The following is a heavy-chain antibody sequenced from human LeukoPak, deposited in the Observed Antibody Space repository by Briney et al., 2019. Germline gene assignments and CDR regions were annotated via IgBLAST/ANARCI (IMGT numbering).Heavy chain of an antibody. D-gene: IGHD4-17*01. V-gene: IGHV1-2*02. Sequence: ASVKVSCKASGYSFSDTYMHWVRQAPGQGLEWMGWINPNSGGTDYAQKFQGRVTMTRDTSISTAYMELSGLTSDDTAVYFCAREVYGDSSFDYWGQGTLLTVSS. CDR2: INPNSGGT. CDR3: AREVYGDSSFDY. J-gene: IGHJ4*02. CDR1: GYSFSDTY.